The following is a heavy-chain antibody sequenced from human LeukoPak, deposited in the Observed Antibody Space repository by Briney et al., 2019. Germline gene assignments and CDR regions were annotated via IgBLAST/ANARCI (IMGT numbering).Heavy chain of an antibody. J-gene: IGHJ4*02. D-gene: IGHD3-16*01. Sequence: GGSLRLSCVASGFTFSSYSMHWVRQAPGKGLEWVAVIANDESYNYYADSVKGRFTLTRDNSKNTLSLQMNSLRVEDTAVYYCAREEFGGVIAWAFDYWGQGTLVTVSS. CDR1: GFTFSSYS. V-gene: IGHV3-30*04. CDR3: AREEFGGVIAWAFDY. CDR2: IANDESYN.